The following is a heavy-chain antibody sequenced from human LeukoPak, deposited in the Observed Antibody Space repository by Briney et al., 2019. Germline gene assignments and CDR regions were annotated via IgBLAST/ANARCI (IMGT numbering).Heavy chain of an antibody. CDR1: GGTFSSYA. CDR2: IIPIFGTA. V-gene: IGHV1-69*13. D-gene: IGHD5-12*01. J-gene: IGHJ4*02. CDR3: ARDIRSGYSGYDEGSV. Sequence: SVKVSCKASGGTFSSYAISWVRQAPGQGLEWMGGIIPIFGTANYAQTFQGRVTITADESTSPAYMELSSLRSEDTALYYCARDIRSGYSGYDEGSVWGQGTLVTVSS.